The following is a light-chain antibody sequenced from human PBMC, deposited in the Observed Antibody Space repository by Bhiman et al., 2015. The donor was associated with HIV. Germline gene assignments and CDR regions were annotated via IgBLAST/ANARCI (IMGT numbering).Light chain of an antibody. CDR3: SSYAGSYTSLYV. CDR2: DVS. V-gene: IGLV2-14*03. Sequence: QSALTQPASVSGSPGQSIAISCTGTGSDVGGYNHVSWFQQHPGKAPKLMIYDVSNRPSGVSNRFSGSRSGNTASLTISGLQAEDEADYYCSSYAGSYTSLYVFGTGTRVTVL. J-gene: IGLJ1*01. CDR1: GSDVGGYNH.